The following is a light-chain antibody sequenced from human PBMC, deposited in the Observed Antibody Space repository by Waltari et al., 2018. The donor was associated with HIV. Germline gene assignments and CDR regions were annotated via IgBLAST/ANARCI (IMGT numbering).Light chain of an antibody. CDR2: DID. CDR1: STDSRFYQH. CDR3: ASNRLDSTLV. J-gene: IGLJ2*01. Sequence: QSALTQPASVSGFPGQTINISCTGISTDSRFYQHVSWYQQPPGSVPRLIIYDIDSRPSGISDHFSGSRSGDSASLTISGLQSGDEAHYFCASNRLDSTLVFGGGTKLTIL. V-gene: IGLV2-14*03.